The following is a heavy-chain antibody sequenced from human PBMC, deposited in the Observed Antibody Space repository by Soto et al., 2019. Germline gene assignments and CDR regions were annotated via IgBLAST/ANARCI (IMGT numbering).Heavy chain of an antibody. CDR1: GFSLSTYRVG. CDR3: AHIMITFGGVSGLDAFDI. V-gene: IGHV2-5*02. D-gene: IGHD3-16*01. CDR2: TYWDEDR. J-gene: IGHJ3*02. Sequence: QITLTESGPTLVTPTQTLTLTCSFSGFSLSTYRVGVAWIRQPPGKALEWLAITYWDEDRRYNPSLKSRLAITEDTSKNQVALVMTGLDPVDTATYYCAHIMITFGGVSGLDAFDIWGQGAMVTVFS.